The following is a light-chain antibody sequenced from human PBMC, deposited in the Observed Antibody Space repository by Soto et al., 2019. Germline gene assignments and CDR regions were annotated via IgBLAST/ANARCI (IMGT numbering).Light chain of an antibody. CDR3: HHYAST. CDR1: QSVSSW. CDR2: DAS. V-gene: IGKV1-5*01. Sequence: DIQMTQSPSTLSASVGDRVTITCRASQSVSSWSAWYQQKPGKAPKVLIYDASNLESGVPSRFSGSGAGTEFTLTISSLQPDDFAVYFCHHYASTFGQGTKVDIK. J-gene: IGKJ1*01.